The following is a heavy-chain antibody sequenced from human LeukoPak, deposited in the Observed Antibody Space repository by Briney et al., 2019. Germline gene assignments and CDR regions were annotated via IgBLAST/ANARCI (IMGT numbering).Heavy chain of an antibody. V-gene: IGHV3-48*03. CDR1: GFSFSTYE. CDR3: ARGGYCSGGICYYLNAFDI. CDR2: IVSSGSTI. J-gene: IGHJ3*02. Sequence: GGSLRLSCAASGFSFSTYEMNWVRQAPGKSLEWVSYIVSSGSTIYYADSVKGRFTISRDNAKNSLFLQMNSLRAEDTAVYYCARGGYCSGGICYYLNAFDIWGQGTKVTVSS. D-gene: IGHD2-15*01.